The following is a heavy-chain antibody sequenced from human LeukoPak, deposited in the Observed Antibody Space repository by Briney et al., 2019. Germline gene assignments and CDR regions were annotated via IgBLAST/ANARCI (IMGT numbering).Heavy chain of an antibody. J-gene: IGHJ4*02. CDR2: IKEDVSDK. CDR1: GFTIDDYW. CDR3: ARVGVAGFDY. Sequence: GGSLRLSCAASGFTIDDYWMSWVRQAPGKGLEWVANIKEDVSDKYYVDPVKGRFTISRDNAKNSLYLQMSRLRAEDTAVYYCARVGVAGFDYWGQGILVTVSS. V-gene: IGHV3-7*03. D-gene: IGHD3-3*01.